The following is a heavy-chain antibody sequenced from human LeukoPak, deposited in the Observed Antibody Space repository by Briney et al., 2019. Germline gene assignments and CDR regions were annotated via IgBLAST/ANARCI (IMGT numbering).Heavy chain of an antibody. J-gene: IGHJ4*02. CDR1: GYSFTTYW. D-gene: IGHD2-15*01. CDR3: ARARYCSGGTCYPDY. V-gene: IGHV5-51*01. Sequence: GGSLKISCKGSGYSFTTYWIGWVRQMPGRGLELMVLIHPGDSDTRYSPSFQGQVTISADKSISTAYLQWSSLKASDTAMYYCARARYCSGGTCYPDYWGQGTLVTVSS. CDR2: IHPGDSDT.